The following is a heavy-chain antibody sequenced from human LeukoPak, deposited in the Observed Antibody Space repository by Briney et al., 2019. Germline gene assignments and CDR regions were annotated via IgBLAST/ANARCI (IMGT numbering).Heavy chain of an antibody. CDR2: IIPIFGTA. V-gene: IGHV1-69*13. CDR1: GYTFTSYG. CDR3: ARDQNDYGDYEDAFDI. Sequence: GASVKVSCKASGYTFTSYGISWVRQAPGQGLEWMGGIIPIFGTANYAQKFQGRVTITADESTSTAYMELSSLRSEDTAVYYCARDQNDYGDYEDAFDIWGQGTMVTVSS. D-gene: IGHD4-17*01. J-gene: IGHJ3*02.